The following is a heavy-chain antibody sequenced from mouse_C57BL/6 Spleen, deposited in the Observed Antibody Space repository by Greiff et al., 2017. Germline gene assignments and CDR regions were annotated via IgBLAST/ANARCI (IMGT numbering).Heavy chain of an antibody. CDR2: INPGYGDT. Sequence: VQLQQSGPELVKPGASVKISCKASGYAFSDYWMNWVKQRPGKGLEWIGQINPGYGDTNYNEKFKGKATLTADKSSSTAYMQLRSLTSEDSAVYFCARRRWDAMDYWGQGTSVTVSS. CDR1: GYAFSDYW. CDR3: ARRRWDAMDY. V-gene: IGHV1-80*01. J-gene: IGHJ4*01. D-gene: IGHD4-1*01.